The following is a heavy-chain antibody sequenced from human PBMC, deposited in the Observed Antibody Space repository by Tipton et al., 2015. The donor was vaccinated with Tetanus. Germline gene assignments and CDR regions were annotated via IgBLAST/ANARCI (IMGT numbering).Heavy chain of an antibody. CDR1: GFTFDDYG. J-gene: IGHJ5*01. D-gene: IGHD3-16*01. Sequence: SLRLSCAASGFTFDDYGMSWVRQAPGKGLEWVSYINWNGGSTGYADSVQGRFTISRDNARNSLSLQINRLTAGDTAVYYCAREGGAGGELDSWGQGTLVTVSS. CDR3: AREGGAGGELDS. CDR2: INWNGGST. V-gene: IGHV3-20*04.